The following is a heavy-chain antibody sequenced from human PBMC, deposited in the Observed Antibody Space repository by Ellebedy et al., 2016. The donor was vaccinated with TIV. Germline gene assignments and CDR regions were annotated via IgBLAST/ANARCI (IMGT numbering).Heavy chain of an antibody. V-gene: IGHV3-66*01. CDR3: AREWGKYGVHLDV. J-gene: IGHJ6*02. D-gene: IGHD4-17*01. CDR1: GFSVSSNY. CDR2: MGSGGNI. Sequence: GESLKISCAASGFSVSSNYMSWVRQAPGKGLECVSVMGSGGNIIHADSVKGRFTISRDNAKNTLYLQMNSLRAEDTAVYYCAREWGKYGVHLDVWGQGTTVTVSS.